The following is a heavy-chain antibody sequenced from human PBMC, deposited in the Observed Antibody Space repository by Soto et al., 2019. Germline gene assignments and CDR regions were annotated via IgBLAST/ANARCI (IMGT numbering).Heavy chain of an antibody. CDR3: AREATGDYYFDY. CDR2: IWYDGSNK. D-gene: IGHD4-17*01. CDR1: GFTFSSYG. J-gene: IGHJ4*02. V-gene: IGHV3-33*01. Sequence: GGSLRLSCAASGFTFSSYGMHWVRQAPGKGLEWVAVIWYDGSNKYYAETVKGRFTISRGNSKNTLYLQMNSLRAEDTAVYYCAREATGDYYFDYWGQGTLVTVSS.